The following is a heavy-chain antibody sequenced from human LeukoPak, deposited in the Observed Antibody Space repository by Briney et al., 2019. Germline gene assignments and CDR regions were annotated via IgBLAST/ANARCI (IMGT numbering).Heavy chain of an antibody. CDR2: ISRSGDYI. V-gene: IGHV3-21*01. CDR3: AFLLGNFYNPDF. J-gene: IGHJ4*02. D-gene: IGHD3-10*01. CDR1: GFTFSSYA. Sequence: GGSLRLSCAASGFTFSSYAMSWVRQAPGKGLEWVAFISRSGDYIFYADSVEGRFTISRDNTQDSLYLQMNSLRPEDTALYYCAFLLGNFYNPDFWGQGTLVTVSS.